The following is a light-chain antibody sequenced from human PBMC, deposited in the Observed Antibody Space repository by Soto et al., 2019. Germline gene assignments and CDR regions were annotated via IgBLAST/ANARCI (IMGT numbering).Light chain of an antibody. Sequence: QSVLTQPASVSGSPGQSITISCTGTSSDVGGYNYVSWYQQHPGKAPQLMIYEVSNRPSGVSNRFSGSKSGNTASLTISGLQAEDEADYYCSSYTSSSTRVFGGGTKLTVI. J-gene: IGLJ3*02. CDR2: EVS. CDR3: SSYTSSSTRV. CDR1: SSDVGGYNY. V-gene: IGLV2-14*01.